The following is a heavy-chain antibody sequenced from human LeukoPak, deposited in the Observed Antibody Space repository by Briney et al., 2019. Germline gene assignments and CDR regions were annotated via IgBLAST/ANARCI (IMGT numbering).Heavy chain of an antibody. CDR2: VNHSGST. D-gene: IGHD4-17*01. Sequence: PSETLSLTCAVYGGSFSGYYWSWIRQPPGKGLEWIGEVNHSGSTNYNPSLKSRATISVDTSKNQFSLKLSSVTAADTAVYYCASPNDYGDYAGFDYWGQGTLVTVSS. CDR1: GGSFSGYY. V-gene: IGHV4-34*01. J-gene: IGHJ4*02. CDR3: ASPNDYGDYAGFDY.